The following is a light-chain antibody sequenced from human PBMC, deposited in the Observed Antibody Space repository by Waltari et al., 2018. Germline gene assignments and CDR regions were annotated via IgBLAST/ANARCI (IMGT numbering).Light chain of an antibody. Sequence: EIVLTQSPATLSVSPGERATLSCRASQSISNNLAWYQQKPGQAPRLLIYGASTRATGIPVRFSGSGSGTEFTLNISSLQSEDFATYYCQQYNYWPPYTFGQGTKLEIK. V-gene: IGKV3-15*01. CDR2: GAS. CDR3: QQYNYWPPYT. CDR1: QSISNN. J-gene: IGKJ2*01.